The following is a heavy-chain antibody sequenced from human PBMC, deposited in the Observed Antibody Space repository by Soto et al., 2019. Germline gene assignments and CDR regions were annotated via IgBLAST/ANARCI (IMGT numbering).Heavy chain of an antibody. CDR3: ARSARESIAALFGYYGMDV. Sequence: GASVKVSCKASGYTFTSYYMHWVRQAPGQGLEWMGIINPSGGSTSYAQKFQGRVTMTRDTSTSTVYMELSSLRSEDTAVYYCARSARESIAALFGYYGMDVWGQGTTVTVSS. CDR1: GYTFTSYY. CDR2: INPSGGST. D-gene: IGHD6-6*01. J-gene: IGHJ6*02. V-gene: IGHV1-46*01.